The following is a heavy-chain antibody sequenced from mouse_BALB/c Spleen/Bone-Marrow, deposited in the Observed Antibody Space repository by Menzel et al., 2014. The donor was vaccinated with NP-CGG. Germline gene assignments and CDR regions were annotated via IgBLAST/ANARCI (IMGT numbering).Heavy chain of an antibody. D-gene: IGHD4-1*01. Sequence: VQLQQPGAELVKPGASVKLSCTASGFNIKDTYMHWVKQRPEQGLEWIGRIDPANGNPKYDPKFQGKATITAKTSSNTASLQHSSLTCEDTAVYYCARWEYYAMDYWGQGTSVTVSS. CDR3: ARWEYYAMDY. J-gene: IGHJ4*01. CDR2: IDPANGNP. V-gene: IGHV14-3*02. CDR1: GFNIKDTY.